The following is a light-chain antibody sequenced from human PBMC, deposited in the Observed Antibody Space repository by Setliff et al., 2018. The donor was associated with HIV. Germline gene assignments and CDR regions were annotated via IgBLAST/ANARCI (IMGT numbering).Light chain of an antibody. Sequence: QSALTQPRSVSGSPGQSVTISCTGTTSDVGGYNFVSWYQHHPGKAPKLMIYDVIKRPSGVPDRFSGSKSGNTASLTISGFQAEDEADYYCCSYAGSHTFVFGTGTKVTVL. J-gene: IGLJ1*01. V-gene: IGLV2-11*01. CDR3: CSYAGSHTFV. CDR1: TSDVGGYNF. CDR2: DVI.